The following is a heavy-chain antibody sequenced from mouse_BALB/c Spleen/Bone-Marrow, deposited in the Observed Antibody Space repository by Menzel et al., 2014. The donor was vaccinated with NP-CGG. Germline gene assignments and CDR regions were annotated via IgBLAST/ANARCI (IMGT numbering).Heavy chain of an antibody. CDR3: ARNYDYDGGYYAMDY. Sequence: QVQLKDSGAELAKPGASVKMSCKASGYNFISYWMHWVKQRPGQGLEWIGYINPSTGYTEYNQKFKDKATLTAGKSSSKAYMQLSSLTSEDSAVYYCARNYDYDGGYYAMDYWGQGTSVTVSS. CDR1: GYNFISYW. CDR2: INPSTGYT. D-gene: IGHD2-4*01. V-gene: IGHV1-7*01. J-gene: IGHJ4*01.